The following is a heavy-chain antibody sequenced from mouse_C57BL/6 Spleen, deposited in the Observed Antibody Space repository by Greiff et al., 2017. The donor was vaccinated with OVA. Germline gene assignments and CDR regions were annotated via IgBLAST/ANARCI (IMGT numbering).Heavy chain of an antibody. CDR1: GYTFTDYY. CDR2: IYPGSGNT. V-gene: IGHV1-76*01. CDR3: ARWNYYGSSLNYWYFDV. J-gene: IGHJ1*03. D-gene: IGHD1-1*01. Sequence: QVQLKESGAELVRPGASVKLSCKASGYTFTDYYINWVKQRPGQGLEWIARIYPGSGNTYYNEKFKGKATLTAEKSSSTAYMQLSSLTSEDSAVYFCARWNYYGSSLNYWYFDVWGTGTTVTVSS.